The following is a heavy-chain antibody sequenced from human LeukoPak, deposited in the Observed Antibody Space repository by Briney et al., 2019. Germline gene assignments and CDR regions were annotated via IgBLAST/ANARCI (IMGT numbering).Heavy chain of an antibody. V-gene: IGHV3-23*01. D-gene: IGHD3-22*01. CDR2: ISGNGGST. CDR3: AKDWKLVVVISPGPFDY. Sequence: GGSLRLSCAASGFTFSNYAMRWVRQAPGKGLEWVSTISGNGGSTDYADSVKGRFSISRDNSKNTLYLQMNSLRAEDTAVYYCAKDWKLVVVISPGPFDYWGQGTLVTVSS. CDR1: GFTFSNYA. J-gene: IGHJ4*02.